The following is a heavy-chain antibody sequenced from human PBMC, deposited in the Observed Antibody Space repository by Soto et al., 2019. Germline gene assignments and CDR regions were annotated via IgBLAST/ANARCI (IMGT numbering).Heavy chain of an antibody. D-gene: IGHD4-17*01. CDR2: IYTTGST. V-gene: IGHV4-4*07. CDR3: ARGSVPADF. J-gene: IGHJ4*02. CDR1: GGFLNNYD. Sequence: ETRCLTVTVSGGFLNNYDWSWIRQPAGKGLEWIGRIYTTGSTNYTPPLKRRVTLSIDTSNHQFSLRLSSVTAADTAMYYCARGSVPADFWGQGTLVTVSS.